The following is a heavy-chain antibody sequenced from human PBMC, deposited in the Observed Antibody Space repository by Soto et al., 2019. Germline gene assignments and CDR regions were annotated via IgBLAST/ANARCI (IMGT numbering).Heavy chain of an antibody. D-gene: IGHD4-17*01. CDR3: ARDHIPPTVTTGYGMDV. CDR1: GYTFTGYY. J-gene: IGHJ6*02. V-gene: IGHV1-2*04. CDR2: INPNSGGT. Sequence: QVQLVQSGAEVKKPGASVKVSCKASGYTFTGYYMHWVRQAPGQGLEWMGWINPNSGGTNYAQKFQGWVTMTRDTSISTAYMELSRLRSDDTAVYYCARDHIPPTVTTGYGMDVWGQGTTVTVSS.